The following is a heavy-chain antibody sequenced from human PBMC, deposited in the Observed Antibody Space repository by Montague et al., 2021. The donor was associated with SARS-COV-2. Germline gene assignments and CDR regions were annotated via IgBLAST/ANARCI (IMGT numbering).Heavy chain of an antibody. CDR2: ISYDGSNK. Sequence: SLRLSCAASGFTFSSYAMHWVRQAPGKGLEWVAVISYDGSNKYYADSVKGRFTISRDNSKNTLYLQMNSLRAEDTAVYYCARDVEYSSSTPFDYWGQGTLVTVSS. CDR1: GFTFSSYA. CDR3: ARDVEYSSSTPFDY. V-gene: IGHV3-30-3*01. D-gene: IGHD6-6*01. J-gene: IGHJ4*02.